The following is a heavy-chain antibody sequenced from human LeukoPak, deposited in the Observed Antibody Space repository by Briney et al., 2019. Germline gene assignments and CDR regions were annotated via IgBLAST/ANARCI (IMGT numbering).Heavy chain of an antibody. V-gene: IGHV3-48*01. CDR2: ISSSSSTI. CDR3: AKLRFLEWLLVGY. J-gene: IGHJ4*02. Sequence: GGSLRLSCAASGFTFSSYSMNWVRQAPGKGLEWVSYISSSSSTIYYADSVKGRFTISRDNAKNSLYLQMNSLRAEDTAVYNCAKLRFLEWLLVGYWGQGTLVTVSS. CDR1: GFTFSSYS. D-gene: IGHD3-3*01.